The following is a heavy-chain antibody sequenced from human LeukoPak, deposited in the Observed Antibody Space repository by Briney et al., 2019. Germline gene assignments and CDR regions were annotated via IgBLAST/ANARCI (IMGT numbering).Heavy chain of an antibody. Sequence: SQTLSLTCAISGDSVSSNSAAWNWIRQSPSRGLEWLGRTYYRSKWYNDYAVSVKSRITINPDTSKNQFSLQLNSVTPEDTAVYYCARGIISSWYHYYYYMDVWGKGTTVTVSS. CDR2: TYYRSKWYN. CDR1: GDSVSSNSAA. V-gene: IGHV6-1*01. D-gene: IGHD6-13*01. CDR3: ARGIISSWYHYYYYMDV. J-gene: IGHJ6*03.